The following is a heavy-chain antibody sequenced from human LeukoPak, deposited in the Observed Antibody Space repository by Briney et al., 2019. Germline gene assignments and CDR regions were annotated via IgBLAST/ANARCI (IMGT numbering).Heavy chain of an antibody. CDR1: GFTFDNFA. V-gene: IGHV3-23*01. D-gene: IGHD3-10*01. Sequence: GGSLRLSCAPSGFTFDNFAMTWVRQAPGKGLEWVSEITGSGGSTYYADSVKGRFTISRDNSKNTLYLQMNSLRADDTAIYYCARELFDFDYWGQGTLVTVPS. CDR2: ITGSGGST. CDR3: ARELFDFDY. J-gene: IGHJ4*02.